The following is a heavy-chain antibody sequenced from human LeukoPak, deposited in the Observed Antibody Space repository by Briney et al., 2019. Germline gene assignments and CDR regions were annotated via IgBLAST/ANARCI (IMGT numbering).Heavy chain of an antibody. D-gene: IGHD6-13*01. Sequence: GGSLRLSCAASGFTFSSYGMHWVRQAPGKGPEWVAVISYDGSNKYYADSVKGRFTISRDNSKNALYLQMNSLRAEDTAVSYCANLDSSSWDFDYWGQGTLVTVSS. CDR1: GFTFSSYG. V-gene: IGHV3-30*18. CDR3: ANLDSSSWDFDY. CDR2: ISYDGSNK. J-gene: IGHJ4*02.